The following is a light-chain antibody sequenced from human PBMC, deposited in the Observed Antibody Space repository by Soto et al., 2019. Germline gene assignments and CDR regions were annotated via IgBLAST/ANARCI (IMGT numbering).Light chain of an antibody. CDR1: SSNIGSNT. CDR2: SNN. V-gene: IGLV1-44*01. CDR3: AAWDDRLKGGV. Sequence: QSVLPQPPSACGTPGQRGTISCSGSSSNIGSNTVNWYQQLPGTAPKLLSYSNNQRPSGVPDRFSGSKSGTSASLALSGLQSEDEADYYCAAWDDRLKGGVFGGGTKRTVL. J-gene: IGLJ2*01.